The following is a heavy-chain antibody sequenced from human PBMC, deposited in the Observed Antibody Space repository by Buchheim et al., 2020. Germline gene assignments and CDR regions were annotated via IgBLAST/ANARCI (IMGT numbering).Heavy chain of an antibody. CDR2: ISSDGSNK. CDR3: AREHIVVVPAVDYYYYGMDV. D-gene: IGHD2-2*01. CDR1: GFTFSSYA. J-gene: IGHJ6*02. Sequence: QVQLVESGGGVVQPGRSLRLSCAASGFTFSSYAMHWVRQAPGKGLEWVAVISSDGSNKYYADSVKGRFTISRDNSKNTLYLQMNSLRAEDTAVYYCAREHIVVVPAVDYYYYGMDVWGQGTT. V-gene: IGHV3-30-3*01.